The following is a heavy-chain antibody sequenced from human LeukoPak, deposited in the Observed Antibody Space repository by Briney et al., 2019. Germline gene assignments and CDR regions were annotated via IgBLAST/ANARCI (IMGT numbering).Heavy chain of an antibody. CDR2: IYYSGST. V-gene: IGHV4-59*08. Sequence: SETLSLTCTVSGGSISSYYWSWIRQPPGKGLEWIGYIYYSGSTNYNPSLKSRVTISVDTSKNQFSLKLSSVTAADTAVYYCARLTLLSIAAAHNWFDPWGQGTLVNVSS. J-gene: IGHJ5*02. D-gene: IGHD6-13*01. CDR1: GGSISSYY. CDR3: ARLTLLSIAAAHNWFDP.